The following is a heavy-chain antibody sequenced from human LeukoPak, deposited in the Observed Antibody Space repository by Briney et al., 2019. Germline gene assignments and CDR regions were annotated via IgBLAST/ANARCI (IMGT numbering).Heavy chain of an antibody. Sequence: GSLRLSCAASGMTFSNHWMHWVRPAPGKGLVWVSLIKTDGRTTIYADSVKGRFTISRDDGKSTLYLQMNSLRAEDTAIYYCTTGPSFGYEWWGQGTVVTVSS. J-gene: IGHJ4*02. V-gene: IGHV3-74*01. CDR3: TTGPSFGYEW. CDR2: IKTDGRTT. D-gene: IGHD3-22*01. CDR1: GMTFSNHW.